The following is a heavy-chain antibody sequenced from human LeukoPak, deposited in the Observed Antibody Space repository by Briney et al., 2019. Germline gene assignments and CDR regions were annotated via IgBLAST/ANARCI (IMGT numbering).Heavy chain of an antibody. Sequence: GGYLRLSSSVSRLQNSNNNRNGGRQAPGKGLEWVSSISSSNNYIYYADSVKGRFTISRDNAKNSLYLQMNSLRAEDTAVYYCARRSPNYYFDYWGQGTPVTVSS. J-gene: IGHJ4*02. V-gene: IGHV3-21*01. CDR3: ARRSPNYYFDY. CDR1: RLQNSNNN. CDR2: ISSSNNYI.